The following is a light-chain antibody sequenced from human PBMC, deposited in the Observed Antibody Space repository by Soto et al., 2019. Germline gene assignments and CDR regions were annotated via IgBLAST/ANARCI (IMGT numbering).Light chain of an antibody. Sequence: VLTHSPFTLSFSPGERATLSCRASQSVNAYLAWYQQKPGQAPRLLIYGASTRATGIPDRFSGSGSGTDFTLTISRLEPEDSAVYYCQQYGSSPTWTFGQGTKGGYQ. CDR3: QQYGSSPTWT. V-gene: IGKV3-20*01. J-gene: IGKJ1*01. CDR1: QSVNAY. CDR2: GAS.